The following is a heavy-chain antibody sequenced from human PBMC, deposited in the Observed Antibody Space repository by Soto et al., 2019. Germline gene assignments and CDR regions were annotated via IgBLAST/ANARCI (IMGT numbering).Heavy chain of an antibody. CDR2: ISSSSSYI. J-gene: IGHJ6*02. V-gene: IGHV3-21*01. D-gene: IGHD2-2*01. CDR3: ARGTVPAAYYYYGMDV. CDR1: GFTFSSYS. Sequence: EVQLVESGGGLVKPGGSLRLSCAASGFTFSSYSMNWVRQAPGKGLEWVSSISSSSSYIYYADSVKDRFTISRDNAKNSLYLQMNSLRAEDTAVYYCARGTVPAAYYYYGMDVWGQGTTVTVSS.